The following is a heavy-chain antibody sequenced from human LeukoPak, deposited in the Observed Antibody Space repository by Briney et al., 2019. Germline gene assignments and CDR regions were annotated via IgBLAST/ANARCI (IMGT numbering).Heavy chain of an antibody. CDR1: VCTVSSNY. V-gene: IGHV3-53*01. CDR2: IYSVGKA. J-gene: IGHJ4*02. Sequence: PGWALTLSCTASVCTVSSNYMSGFRQAPGKGGEGVSLIYSVGKAYYADSVRGRFTISRDNSKNTVFLQMNSLRADDTAVYYCASGTTLVQGVIFYYWGEGTLVTVP. CDR3: ASGTTLVQGVIFYY. D-gene: IGHD3-10*01.